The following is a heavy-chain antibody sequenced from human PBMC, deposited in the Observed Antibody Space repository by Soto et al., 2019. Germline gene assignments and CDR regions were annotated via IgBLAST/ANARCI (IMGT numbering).Heavy chain of an antibody. Sequence: QITLKESGPTLVKPTQTLTLTCTFSGFSLSTSGVGVGWIRQPPGKALEWLALIYWDDDKRYSPSLKNRLTTTEDTSKTQVVLTMTNMDPVDTATYSCAHLPWSWYEGGRFDPWGQGPLVTVSS. CDR2: IYWDDDK. D-gene: IGHD6-13*01. V-gene: IGHV2-5*02. CDR1: GFSLSTSGVG. J-gene: IGHJ5*02. CDR3: AHLPWSWYEGGRFDP.